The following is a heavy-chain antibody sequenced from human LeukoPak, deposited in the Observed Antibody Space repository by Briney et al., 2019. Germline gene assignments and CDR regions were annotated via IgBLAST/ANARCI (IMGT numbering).Heavy chain of an antibody. J-gene: IGHJ4*02. CDR1: GFTFSSYA. Sequence: PGGSLRLSCAASGFTFSSYAMSWVRQAPGKGLEWVSVISGSGGSTYYADSVKGRFTISRDNSKNTLYLQMNSLRAEDTAVYYCAKDSYYYDSSGYYPYYFDYRGQGTLVTVSS. D-gene: IGHD3-22*01. CDR3: AKDSYYYDSSGYYPYYFDY. V-gene: IGHV3-23*01. CDR2: ISGSGGST.